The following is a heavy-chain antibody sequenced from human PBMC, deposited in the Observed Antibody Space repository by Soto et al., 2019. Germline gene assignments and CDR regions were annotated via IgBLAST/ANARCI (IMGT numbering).Heavy chain of an antibody. CDR1: GGSISSGDYY. D-gene: IGHD2-2*02. CDR2: IYYSGST. V-gene: IGHV4-30-4*01. J-gene: IGHJ6*02. CDR3: ARDRFYCSSTSCYTESRNYYYYYGLAV. Sequence: PSETLSLTCTVSGGSISSGDYYWSWIRQPPGKGLEWIGYIYYSGSTYYNPSLKSRVTISVDTSKNQFSLKLSSVTAADTAVYYCARDRFYCSSTSCYTESRNYYYYYGLAVWGQGTTVPVSS.